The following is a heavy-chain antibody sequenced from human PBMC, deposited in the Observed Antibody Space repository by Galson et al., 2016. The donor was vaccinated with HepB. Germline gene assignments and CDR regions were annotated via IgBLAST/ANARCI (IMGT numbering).Heavy chain of an antibody. D-gene: IGHD1-26*01. CDR1: GFTFGSYA. CDR2: ISSSGGTT. V-gene: IGHV3-23*01. Sequence: SLRLSCAASGFTFGSYAMTWIRQAPGKGLEWVSSISSSGGTTYYTDSVKGRFTIARDGSESTLYVHMNRLRVEDTAVYYCAKGAAGGTHSALDYWGRGVLVTVSP. CDR3: AKGAAGGTHSALDY. J-gene: IGHJ4*02.